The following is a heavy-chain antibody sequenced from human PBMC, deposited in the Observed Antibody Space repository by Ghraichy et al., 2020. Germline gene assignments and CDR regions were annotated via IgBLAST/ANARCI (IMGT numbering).Heavy chain of an antibody. CDR2: ISNDGSRT. Sequence: LSLTCAASGFTFRNHWMHWVRQAPGEGLVWVSRISNDGSRTSYADSVEGRFTISRDNARATLYLQMDSLEAEDTAVYYCARYGSGSHLKDPFDHWGQGTLVTVSS. D-gene: IGHD3-10*01. CDR3: ARYGSGSHLKDPFDH. J-gene: IGHJ4*02. V-gene: IGHV3-74*01. CDR1: GFTFRNHW.